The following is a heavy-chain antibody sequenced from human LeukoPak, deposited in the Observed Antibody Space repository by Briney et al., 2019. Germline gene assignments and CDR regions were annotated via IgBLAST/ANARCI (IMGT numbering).Heavy chain of an antibody. D-gene: IGHD2-2*01. Sequence: SETLSLTCAVYGGSFSGYYWSWIRQPPGKGLEWIGEINHSGSTNYNPSLKSRVTISVDTSKNQFSLKLSSVTAADTAVYYCARGGGYCSSTSRWPRIQLWSRWFDPWGQGTLVTVSS. CDR2: INHSGST. CDR1: GGSFSGYY. CDR3: ARGGGYCSSTSRWPRIQLWSRWFDP. J-gene: IGHJ5*02. V-gene: IGHV4-34*01.